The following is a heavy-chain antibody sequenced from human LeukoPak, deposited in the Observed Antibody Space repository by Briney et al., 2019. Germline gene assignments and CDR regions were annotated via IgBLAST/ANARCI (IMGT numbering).Heavy chain of an antibody. CDR3: AKDVFVVRDQDYHYAMDV. J-gene: IGHJ6*02. D-gene: IGHD2-15*01. Sequence: GGSLRLSCAASGFTFSSYGLHWVRQAPGKGLEWVAFIRYDGSKIFYEESVKGRFTISRDNSKNTVYLQMKGLRAEDTAVYYCAKDVFVVRDQDYHYAMDVWGQGTTVTVSS. CDR2: IRYDGSKI. CDR1: GFTFSSYG. V-gene: IGHV3-30*02.